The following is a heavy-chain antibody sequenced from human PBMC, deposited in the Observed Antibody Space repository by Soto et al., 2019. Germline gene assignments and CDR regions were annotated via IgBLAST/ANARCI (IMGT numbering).Heavy chain of an antibody. CDR1: GGSISSSSYY. Sequence: SETLSLTCTVSGGSISSSSYYWGWIRQPPGKGLEWIGSIYYSGSTYYNPSLKSRVTISVDTSKNQFSLKLSSVTAADTAGYYCATYSTYLPELVVPAATGYYYYGMDVWGQGTTVTVSS. V-gene: IGHV4-39*01. D-gene: IGHD2-2*01. CDR2: IYYSGST. CDR3: ATYSTYLPELVVPAATGYYYYGMDV. J-gene: IGHJ6*02.